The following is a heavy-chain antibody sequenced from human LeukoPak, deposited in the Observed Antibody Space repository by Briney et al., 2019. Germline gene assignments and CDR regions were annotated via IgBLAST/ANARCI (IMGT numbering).Heavy chain of an antibody. D-gene: IGHD3-16*01. Sequence: SETLSLTCSVSGGSISGSYWTWIRQPPGKELEWIGYIYDSGSTNYNPSLKSRVTMSLDTSKKEFSLKLTSVTAADTAVYYCAWYRRPPYDLDIWGQGTMVTVSS. CDR1: GGSISGSY. J-gene: IGHJ3*02. CDR3: AWYRRPPYDLDI. CDR2: IYDSGST. V-gene: IGHV4-59*01.